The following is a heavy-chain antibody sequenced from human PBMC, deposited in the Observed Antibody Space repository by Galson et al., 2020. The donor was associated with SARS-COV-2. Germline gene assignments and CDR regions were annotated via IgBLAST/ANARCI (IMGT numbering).Heavy chain of an antibody. D-gene: IGHD3-22*01. Sequence: SATLSLTCTVSGGSISSSPYYWGWIRQPPGKGLDWIGSIYYSGMTYYNPSLKSRVTISVDTSKKQFSLRLTSVTAPDAAVYYCARHSDSSGFGYFDYWGQGTLVTVSS. CDR1: GGSISSSPYY. CDR3: ARHSDSSGFGYFDY. CDR2: IYYSGMT. J-gene: IGHJ4*02. V-gene: IGHV4-39*01.